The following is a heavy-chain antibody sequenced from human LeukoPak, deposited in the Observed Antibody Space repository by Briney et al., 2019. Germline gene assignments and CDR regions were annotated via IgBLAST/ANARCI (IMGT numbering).Heavy chain of an antibody. V-gene: IGHV4-39*07. CDR1: GGSISSSSYY. D-gene: IGHD6-13*01. CDR2: INHSGST. Sequence: SETLSLTCTVSGGSISSSSYYWGWIRQPPGKGLEWIGEINHSGSTNYNPSLKSRVTISVDTSKNQFSLKLGSVTAADTAVYYCARGPVAAARRRYYYYMDVWGKGTTVTVSS. CDR3: ARGPVAAARRRYYYYMDV. J-gene: IGHJ6*03.